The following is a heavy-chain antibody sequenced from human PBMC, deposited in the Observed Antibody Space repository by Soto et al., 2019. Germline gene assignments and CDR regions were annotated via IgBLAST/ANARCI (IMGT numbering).Heavy chain of an antibody. J-gene: IGHJ6*03. V-gene: IGHV1-3*01. CDR2: INAGNGNT. CDR3: AREPYSGYDPNYYYYYMDV. Sequence: ASVKVSCKASGYTFTSYAMHWARQAPGQRLEWMGWINAGNGNTKYSQKFQGRVTITRDTSASTAYMELSSLRSEDTAVYYCAREPYSGYDPNYYYYYMDVWGKGTTVTVSS. CDR1: GYTFTSYA. D-gene: IGHD5-12*01.